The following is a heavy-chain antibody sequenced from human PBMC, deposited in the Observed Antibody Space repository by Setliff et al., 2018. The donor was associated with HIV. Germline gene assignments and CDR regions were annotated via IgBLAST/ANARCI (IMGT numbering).Heavy chain of an antibody. D-gene: IGHD3-16*01. CDR3: ARGMGVLTDFAY. V-gene: IGHV1-2*02. CDR2: INPKSGDT. CDR1: GYMFTDYY. Sequence: ASVKVSCKASGYMFTDYYIHWVRQAPGQGLEWMGWINPKSGDTKYGQSFQGRVTMTRDTSISTAYMELSRLRSDDTAVYYCARGMGVLTDFAYWGQGTQVTVSS. J-gene: IGHJ4*02.